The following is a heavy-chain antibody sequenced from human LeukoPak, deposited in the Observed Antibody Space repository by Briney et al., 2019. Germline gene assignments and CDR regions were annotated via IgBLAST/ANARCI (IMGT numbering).Heavy chain of an antibody. CDR3: AKDRGSCWPLYFDY. CDR2: IRYDGSNE. J-gene: IGHJ4*02. V-gene: IGHV3-30*02. D-gene: IGHD6-13*01. CDR1: GFTFSSYG. Sequence: GGSLRLSCAASGFTFSSYGMHWVRQAPGKGLEWVAFIRYDGSNECYGASVKGRFTISRDNSKNTLYLQMNSLRAEDTAIYYCAKDRGSCWPLYFDYWGQGTLVTVSS.